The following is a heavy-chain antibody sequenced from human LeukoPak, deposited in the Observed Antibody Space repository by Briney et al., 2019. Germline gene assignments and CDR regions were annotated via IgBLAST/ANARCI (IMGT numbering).Heavy chain of an antibody. CDR3: AREAPYSGYSRGYYYYGMDV. CDR1: GYTFTSYG. Sequence: ASVKVSCKASGYTFTSYGISWVRQAPGQGLEWMGWISAYNGNTNYAQKLQGRVTMTTDTSTSTAYMELRSLRSDDTAVYYCAREAPYSGYSRGYYYYGMDVWGQGTTVTVSS. J-gene: IGHJ6*02. D-gene: IGHD5-12*01. CDR2: ISAYNGNT. V-gene: IGHV1-18*01.